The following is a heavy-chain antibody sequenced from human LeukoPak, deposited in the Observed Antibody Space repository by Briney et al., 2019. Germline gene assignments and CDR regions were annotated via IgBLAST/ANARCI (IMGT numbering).Heavy chain of an antibody. V-gene: IGHV3-53*01. CDR2: IYFGGTT. J-gene: IGHJ4*02. CDR3: ARGDGVYVY. D-gene: IGHD5/OR15-5a*01. Sequence: GGSLRLSCAASAFTFSSYAMTWVRQAPGQGLEWVSVIYFGGTTYYADSVKGRFTISRDNPKNTVYLQMNSLRVEDTAVYYCARGDGVYVYWGQGTLVTVSS. CDR1: AFTFSSYA.